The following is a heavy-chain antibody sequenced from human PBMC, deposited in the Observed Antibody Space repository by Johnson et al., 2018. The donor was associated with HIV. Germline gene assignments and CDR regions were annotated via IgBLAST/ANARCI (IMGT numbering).Heavy chain of an antibody. Sequence: QVQLVESGGGVVQPGGSLRLSCAASGFTFSSYGMHWVRQAPGKGLEWVAVIWYDGSNKYYADSVKGRFTISRDNSKNTLYLQMNSLGAEDTAVYYCAKAFSSSWSDAFDIWGQGTMVTVSS. CDR3: AKAFSSSWSDAFDI. CDR2: IWYDGSNK. D-gene: IGHD6-13*01. J-gene: IGHJ3*02. V-gene: IGHV3-33*06. CDR1: GFTFSSYG.